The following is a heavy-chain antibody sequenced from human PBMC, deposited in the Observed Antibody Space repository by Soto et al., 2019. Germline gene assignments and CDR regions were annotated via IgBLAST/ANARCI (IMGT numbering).Heavy chain of an antibody. Sequence: QVQLQESGPGLVNPSETLSLTCTVSGGSVTSSTSSWAWVRQPPGKGLHWIGTIFYGHGTYYNPSVEIRVTTSLDPSKIQFSPELTAVTAADTAVYYCTRQPTGYPNWFDAWGRGILVIVSS. CDR2: IFYGHGT. CDR3: TRQPTGYPNWFDA. V-gene: IGHV4-39*01. D-gene: IGHD3-9*01. J-gene: IGHJ5*02. CDR1: GGSVTSSTSS.